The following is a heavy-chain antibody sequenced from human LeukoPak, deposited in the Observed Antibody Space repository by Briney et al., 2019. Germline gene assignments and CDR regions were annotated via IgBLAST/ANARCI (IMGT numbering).Heavy chain of an antibody. D-gene: IGHD3-22*01. Sequence: PGGALRLSCAASGFTFSTYCMHWVRQAPGKGPMWVSRICPDGTVTNYADSVKGRFTTTRDNSKNTLYLQMNSLRAEDTAVYYCARDLRDSSGLYYYGMDVWGQGTTVTVSS. V-gene: IGHV3-74*01. CDR3: ARDLRDSSGLYYYGMDV. CDR2: ICPDGTVT. J-gene: IGHJ6*02. CDR1: GFTFSTYC.